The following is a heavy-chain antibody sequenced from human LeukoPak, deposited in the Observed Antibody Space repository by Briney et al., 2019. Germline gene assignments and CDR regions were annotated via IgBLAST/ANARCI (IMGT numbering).Heavy chain of an antibody. D-gene: IGHD3-3*01. CDR2: IYNSGGT. Sequence: GGSLRLSCAASGFTVSSKYMSWVRQAPGKGLEWLSVIYNSGGTYYADSVKGRFTISRDNSKNTLYLQMNSLRVEDTAVYFCAKKGGFFWSGYPEGYWGQGTLVTVSS. V-gene: IGHV3-66*01. CDR1: GFTVSSKY. CDR3: AKKGGFFWSGYPEGY. J-gene: IGHJ4*02.